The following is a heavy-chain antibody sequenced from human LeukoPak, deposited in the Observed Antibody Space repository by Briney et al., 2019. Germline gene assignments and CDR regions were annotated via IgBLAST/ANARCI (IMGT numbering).Heavy chain of an antibody. CDR3: ARQSGRVAVLD. D-gene: IGHD6-19*01. V-gene: IGHV3-7*01. CDR2: IKQDGSER. J-gene: IGHJ4*02. CDR1: GFTFSSYY. Sequence: GGSLRLSCAASGFTFSSYYMSWVRQAPGKGLEWVANIKQDGSERNYVDSVKGRFTISRDNAKNSLYLQTNSLRADDTAVYYCARQSGRVAVLDWGQGTLVTVSS.